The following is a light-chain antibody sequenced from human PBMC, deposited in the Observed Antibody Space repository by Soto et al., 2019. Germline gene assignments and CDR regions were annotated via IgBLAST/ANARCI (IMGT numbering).Light chain of an antibody. Sequence: DIVTTQSPDFLAVSLGERATINCKSSQSVLYSANNKDHLAWYQQRPRQPPKSLISWASTRESGVPDRFSGSGSGTDFTLTISSLQAEDVAVYYCQQYYGTPTFGQGTKVDIK. CDR2: WAS. J-gene: IGKJ1*01. CDR3: QQYYGTPT. CDR1: QSVLYSANNKDH. V-gene: IGKV4-1*01.